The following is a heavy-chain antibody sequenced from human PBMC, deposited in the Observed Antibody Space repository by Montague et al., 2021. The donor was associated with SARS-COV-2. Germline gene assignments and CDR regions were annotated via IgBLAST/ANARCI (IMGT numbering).Heavy chain of an antibody. V-gene: IGHV4-4*07. CDR2: IYASGST. CDR3: VRGGGNWYYFDY. J-gene: IGHJ4*02. Sequence: SETLSLTCSISGVSITSYYWSWVRQPAGKGLEWIGHIYASGSTXXXPSXKSRVKLSIDNPKNQFSLNLKSLTAADTAVYYCVRGGGNWYYFDYWGQGALVTVSS. D-gene: IGHD3-16*01. CDR1: GVSITSYY.